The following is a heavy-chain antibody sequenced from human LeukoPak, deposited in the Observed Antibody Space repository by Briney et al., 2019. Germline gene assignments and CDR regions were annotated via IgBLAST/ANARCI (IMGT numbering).Heavy chain of an antibody. CDR2: IYYSGGT. V-gene: IGHV4-59*08. D-gene: IGHD2-15*01. Sequence: PSETLSLTCTVSGGSISSNYWSWIRQPPGKGLEWIGYIYYSGGTNYNPSLKSRVTISRNTSKNQFSLKLTSVTAADTAVYYYARQTHYTPAFDYWGQGTLVTVSS. J-gene: IGHJ4*02. CDR1: GGSISSNY. CDR3: ARQTHYTPAFDY.